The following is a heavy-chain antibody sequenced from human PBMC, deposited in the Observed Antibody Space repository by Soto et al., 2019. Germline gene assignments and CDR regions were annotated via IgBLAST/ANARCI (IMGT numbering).Heavy chain of an antibody. D-gene: IGHD2-2*01. J-gene: IGHJ6*03. CDR1: GFTFSRYS. CDR2: ISSGSNYI. V-gene: IGHV3-21*01. CDR3: AKVLGSTSSYYYYYMDV. Sequence: GGSLRLSCAASGFTFSRYSMNWVRQAPGKGLEWVSSISSGSNYIYYADSVKGRFTISRDNAKNSLFLQMNSLRAEDTAVYYCAKVLGSTSSYYYYYMDVWGKGTTVTVSS.